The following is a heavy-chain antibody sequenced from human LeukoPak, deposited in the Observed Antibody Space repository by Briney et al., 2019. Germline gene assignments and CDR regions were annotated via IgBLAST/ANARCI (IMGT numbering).Heavy chain of an antibody. V-gene: IGHV4-59*08. CDR2: IYNSVTT. Sequence: KPSETLSLTCTVSGGSISNYYWSWIRQPPGKGLEWIGYIYNSVTTYYNPSLKSRVTISVDTSKNQFSLHVSSVTAADTAVYYCARQVGRGTQIYYMDVWGKGTTVTVSS. CDR3: ARQVGRGTQIYYMDV. CDR1: GGSISNYY. J-gene: IGHJ6*03. D-gene: IGHD3-16*01.